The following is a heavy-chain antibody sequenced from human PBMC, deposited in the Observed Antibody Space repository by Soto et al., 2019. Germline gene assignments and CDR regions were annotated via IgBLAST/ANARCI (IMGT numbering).Heavy chain of an antibody. J-gene: IGHJ4*02. D-gene: IGHD2-21*02. CDR1: GASLSSGDYY. CDR2: IYYNGNN. CDR3: ARERRGGDSDGGVDY. Sequence: QVQLQESGPGLVKPSQTLSLTCIVSGASLSSGDYYWSWIRQPPGKGLEWIAFIYYNGNNFYNPSLKRRVTIAIVTSNNQVSLKVRSVTAADTAVYYCARERRGGDSDGGVDYWGQGTLVTVSS. V-gene: IGHV4-30-4*01.